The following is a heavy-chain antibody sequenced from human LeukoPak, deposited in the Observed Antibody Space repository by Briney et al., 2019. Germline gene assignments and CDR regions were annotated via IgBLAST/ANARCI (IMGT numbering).Heavy chain of an antibody. CDR2: INHSGSI. CDR3: AKVYSYGPKDDF. Sequence: SETLSLTCAVYGGSLSNYYWSWIRQPPGKGLEWIGEINHSGSINHNPSLKSRVTISIDTSKNQFSLKLTSVTAADTAVYYCAKVYSYGPKDDFWGQGTLVTVSS. CDR1: GGSLSNYY. D-gene: IGHD5-18*01. J-gene: IGHJ4*02. V-gene: IGHV4-34*01.